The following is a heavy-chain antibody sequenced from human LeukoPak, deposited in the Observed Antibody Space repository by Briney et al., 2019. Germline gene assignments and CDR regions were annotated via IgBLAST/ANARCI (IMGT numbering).Heavy chain of an antibody. D-gene: IGHD5-18*01. V-gene: IGHV1-18*01. J-gene: IGHJ5*02. CDR3: ARDPSGGYSYGFFDP. CDR2: ISAYNGNT. CDR1: GYTFTSYG. Sequence: VASVKVSCKASGYTFTSYGISWVRQAPGQGLEWMGWISAYNGNTNYAQKLRGRVTMTTDTSASTAYMELRSLRSDDTAVYYCARDPSGGYSYGFFDPWGQGTLVTVSS.